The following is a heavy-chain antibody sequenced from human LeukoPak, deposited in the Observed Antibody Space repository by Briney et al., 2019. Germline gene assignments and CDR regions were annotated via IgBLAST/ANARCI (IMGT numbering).Heavy chain of an antibody. CDR2: IYTSGST. CDR3: AREEELRYFDWLLSSDYYYYYMDV. V-gene: IGHV4-61*02. Sequence: SETLSLTCTVSGSSISSGSYYWSWIRQPAGKGLEWIGRIYTSGSTNYNPSLKSRVTISVDTSKNQFSLKLSSVTAADTAVYYCAREEELRYFDWLLSSDYYYYYMDVWGKGTTVTISS. CDR1: GSSISSGSYY. J-gene: IGHJ6*03. D-gene: IGHD3-9*01.